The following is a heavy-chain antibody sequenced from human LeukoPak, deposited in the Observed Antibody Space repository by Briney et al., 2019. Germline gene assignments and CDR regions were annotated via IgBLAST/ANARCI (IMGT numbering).Heavy chain of an antibody. V-gene: IGHV3-23*01. J-gene: IGHJ4*02. CDR1: GFTFGSYA. Sequence: PGGSLRLSCAASGFTFGSYAMSWVRQAPGKGLEWVSTISGSGDRTHYADSVKGRFTISRDNSKNTLYVQMNRLRAEDTAVYYCAKVQIPFCGGDCYDLDYWGQGTLVTVSS. D-gene: IGHD2-21*02. CDR3: AKVQIPFCGGDCYDLDY. CDR2: ISGSGDRT.